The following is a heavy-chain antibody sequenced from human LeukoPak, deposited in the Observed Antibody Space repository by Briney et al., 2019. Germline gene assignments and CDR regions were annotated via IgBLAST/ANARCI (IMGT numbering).Heavy chain of an antibody. D-gene: IGHD3-3*01. CDR1: GGSISSYY. J-gene: IGHJ5*02. CDR3: ARDLWSGHNCFDP. V-gene: IGHV4-4*07. Sequence: PSETLSLTCTLSGGSISSYYWSWIRQPTGQGREWIGRIYTSGSTNYNPSLKSRVTMSVDTSKNQFDLKLSSVTAADTAVYYCARDLWSGHNCFDPWGQGTLVTVSS. CDR2: IYTSGST.